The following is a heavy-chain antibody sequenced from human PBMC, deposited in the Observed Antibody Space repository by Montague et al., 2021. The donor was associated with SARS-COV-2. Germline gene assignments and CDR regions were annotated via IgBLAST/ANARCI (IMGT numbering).Heavy chain of an antibody. CDR1: GGSIITGSNFY. CDR3: ARDYYDSTGLNWFDP. V-gene: IGHV4-61*02. J-gene: IGHJ5*02. Sequence: TLSLTCAVSGGSIITGSNFYWGWIRQSAEKGLEWIGRIHSSGGTNYNPSLKSRLTMSVDSSANQFSLKLTSVTAADTAVYYCARDYYDSTGLNWFDPWGQGLLVTVSS. CDR2: IHSSGGT. D-gene: IGHD3-22*01.